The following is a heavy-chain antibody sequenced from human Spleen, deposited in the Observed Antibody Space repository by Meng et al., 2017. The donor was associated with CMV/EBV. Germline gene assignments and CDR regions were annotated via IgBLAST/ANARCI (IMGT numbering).Heavy chain of an antibody. Sequence: GESLKISCAASGFTFSSYAMSWVRQAPGKGLEWVSAISGSGGSTYYADSVMGRFTISRDNSNNTLYLQMNSLRAEDTAVYYCAKEGGYCSGTSCYGVLGYFDYWGQGTLVTVSS. CDR3: AKEGGYCSGTSCYGVLGYFDY. CDR1: GFTFSSYA. V-gene: IGHV3-23*01. J-gene: IGHJ4*02. CDR2: ISGSGGST. D-gene: IGHD2-2*01.